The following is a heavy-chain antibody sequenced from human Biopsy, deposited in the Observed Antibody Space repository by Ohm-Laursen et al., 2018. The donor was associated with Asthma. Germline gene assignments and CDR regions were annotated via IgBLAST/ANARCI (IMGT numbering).Heavy chain of an antibody. CDR2: ILSDGGEP. D-gene: IGHD4-17*01. Sequence: SLRLSCAASGFTFRHYALHWVRQAPGKGLEWVAFILSDGGEPSYADSVKGRFSISRDNSKSTVYLQMNSLRAGDTAVYYCASESYLRDFGHTLDLWGQGTQVTFS. V-gene: IGHV3-33*01. J-gene: IGHJ5*02. CDR3: ASESYLRDFGHTLDL. CDR1: GFTFRHYA.